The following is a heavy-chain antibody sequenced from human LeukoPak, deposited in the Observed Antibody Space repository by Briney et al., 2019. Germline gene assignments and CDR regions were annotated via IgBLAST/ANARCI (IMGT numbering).Heavy chain of an antibody. V-gene: IGHV3-48*03. CDR1: GFPFSEHE. CDR3: VRDRREPVTYYYYGMDV. CDR2: ISSSGSDK. Sequence: GGSLRLSCAASGFPFSEHEMNWVRQAPGKGLEWISYISSSGSDKYYPDSVRGRFTISRDNAKNSLYLQMNSLRAEDTAVYYCVRDRREPVTYYYYGMDVWGQGTTVTVSS. J-gene: IGHJ6*02. D-gene: IGHD1-14*01.